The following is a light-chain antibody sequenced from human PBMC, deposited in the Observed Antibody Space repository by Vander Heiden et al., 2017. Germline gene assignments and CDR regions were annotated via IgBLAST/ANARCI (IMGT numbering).Light chain of an antibody. V-gene: IGLV3-9*01. CDR1: NLGRKN. CDR2: RDS. Sequence: SYGLTQPLSVSVALGQTARITCGGNNLGRKNVHWYQQKPGQAPVLVIYRDSNRPSGIPERFSGSNSGNTATLTISRAQAGDEADYYCQVWDSSTARVFGGGTKLTVL. CDR3: QVWDSSTARV. J-gene: IGLJ3*02.